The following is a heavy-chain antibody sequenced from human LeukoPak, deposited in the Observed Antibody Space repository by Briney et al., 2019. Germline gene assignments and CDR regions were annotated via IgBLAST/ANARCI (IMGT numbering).Heavy chain of an antibody. CDR3: AKDRPYISSWYGCSTP. D-gene: IGHD6-13*01. V-gene: IGHV3-30*18. CDR2: ISYDGSNK. J-gene: IGHJ5*02. Sequence: GGSLRLSCAASGFTFSDYYMSWIRQAPGKGLEWVAVISYDGSNKYYADSVKGRFTISRDNSKNTLYLQMNSLRAEDTAVYYCAKDRPYISSWYGCSTPWGQGTLVTVSS. CDR1: GFTFSDYY.